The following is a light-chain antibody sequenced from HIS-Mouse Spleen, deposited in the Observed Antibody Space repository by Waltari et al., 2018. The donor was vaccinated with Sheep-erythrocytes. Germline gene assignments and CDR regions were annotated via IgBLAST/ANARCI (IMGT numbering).Light chain of an antibody. CDR1: SSDVGSYNL. CDR3: CSYAGSSTFHVV. J-gene: IGLJ2*01. CDR2: EGS. V-gene: IGLV2-23*03. Sequence: QSALTQPASVSGSPGQSITISCTGTSSDVGSYNLVSCYQQHPGKAPKPMRYEGSKRPSWVSNRFSGSKSGNTASLTISGLQAEDEADYYCCSYAGSSTFHVVFGGGTKLTVL.